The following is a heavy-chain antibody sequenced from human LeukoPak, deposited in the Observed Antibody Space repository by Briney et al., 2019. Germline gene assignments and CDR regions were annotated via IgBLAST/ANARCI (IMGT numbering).Heavy chain of an antibody. CDR3: ARPGLGYCSSTSCRGGALDI. Sequence: GASLKISCEGSGSPFTSYWIGWVRQLPGKGLEGLGIIYPGDSETRNSPTFQGEVTISADRSISTAYLQWSSLKASDTAMYYCARPGLGYCSSTSCRGGALDIWGQGTMVTVSS. CDR1: GSPFTSYW. J-gene: IGHJ3*02. CDR2: IYPGDSET. D-gene: IGHD2-2*01. V-gene: IGHV5-51*01.